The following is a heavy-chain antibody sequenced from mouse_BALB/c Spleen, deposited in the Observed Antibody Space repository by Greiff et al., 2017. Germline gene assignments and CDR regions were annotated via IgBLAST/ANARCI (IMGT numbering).Heavy chain of an antibody. Sequence: QVQLQQSGAELVRPGTSVKISCKASGYTFTNYWLGWVKQRPGHGLEWIGDIYPGGGYTNYNEKFKGKATLTADTSSSTAYMQLSSLTSEDSAVYFCARIYYDYDGSYFDYWGQGTTLTVSS. CDR3: ARIYYDYDGSYFDY. V-gene: IGHV1-63*02. J-gene: IGHJ2*01. CDR1: GYTFTNYW. CDR2: IYPGGGYT. D-gene: IGHD2-4*01.